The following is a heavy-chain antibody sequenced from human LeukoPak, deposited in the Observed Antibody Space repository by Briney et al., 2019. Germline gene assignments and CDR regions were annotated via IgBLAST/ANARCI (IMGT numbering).Heavy chain of an antibody. CDR1: GGTFSSYA. V-gene: IGHV1-69*13. J-gene: IGHJ6*02. D-gene: IGHD2-15*01. Sequence: SVKVSCKASGGTFSSYAISWVRQAPGQGLGWMGGIIPIFGTANYAQKFQGRVTITADESTSTAYMELSSLRSEDTAVYYCARTSPDIVVVVAALVRPGTPKYYYYGMDVWGQGTTVTVSS. CDR2: IIPIFGTA. CDR3: ARTSPDIVVVVAALVRPGTPKYYYYGMDV.